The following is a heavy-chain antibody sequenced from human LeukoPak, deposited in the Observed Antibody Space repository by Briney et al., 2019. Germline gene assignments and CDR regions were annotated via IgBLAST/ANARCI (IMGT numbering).Heavy chain of an antibody. Sequence: SETLSLTCTVSGGSISSYYWSWIRQPPGKGLEWIGYIYYSGSTNYNPSLKSRVTISVDTSKNQFSLKLSSVTAAGTAVYYCARSDYGDGYYFDYWGQGTLVTVSS. CDR1: GGSISSYY. CDR2: IYYSGST. D-gene: IGHD4-17*01. J-gene: IGHJ4*02. CDR3: ARSDYGDGYYFDY. V-gene: IGHV4-59*08.